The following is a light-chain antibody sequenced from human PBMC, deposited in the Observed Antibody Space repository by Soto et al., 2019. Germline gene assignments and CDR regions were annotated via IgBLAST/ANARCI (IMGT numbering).Light chain of an antibody. J-gene: IGKJ1*01. CDR1: QSISSW. CDR3: QQYSSFAT. V-gene: IGKV1-5*03. CDR2: KAS. Sequence: DIQMTQSPSTLSASVGDRVTITCRASQSISSWLTWYQQKAGQAPKLLIYKASIVESGVPSRFSGSGSGTEFTLTISRLQHDDSATYYCQQYSSFATFGQGTRVEVK.